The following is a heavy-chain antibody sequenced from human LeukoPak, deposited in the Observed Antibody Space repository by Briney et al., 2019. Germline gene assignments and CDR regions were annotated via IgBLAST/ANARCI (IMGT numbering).Heavy chain of an antibody. D-gene: IGHD2-2*01. CDR1: GYTFTNYG. CDR2: ICAYNGNT. J-gene: IGHJ4*02. Sequence: ASVKVSCKASGYTFTNYGISWVRQAPGQGLEWMGWICAYNGNTNYAQKFQGRVTMTTDISTSTAYMELRSLRSDDTAVYYCARDSCSSTTCYLGDYWGQGTLVTVSS. V-gene: IGHV1-18*01. CDR3: ARDSCSSTTCYLGDY.